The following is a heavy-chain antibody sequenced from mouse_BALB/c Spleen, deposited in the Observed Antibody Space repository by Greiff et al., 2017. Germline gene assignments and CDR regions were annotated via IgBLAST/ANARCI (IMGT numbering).Heavy chain of an antibody. Sequence: EVKLMESGPSLVKPSQTLSLTCSVTGDSITSGYWNWIRKFPGNKLEYMGYISYSGSTYYNPSLKSRISITRDTSKNQYYLQLNSVTTEDTATYDCARSPYGYAWFAYWGQGTLVTVSA. D-gene: IGHD2-2*01. V-gene: IGHV3-8*02. CDR2: ISYSGST. CDR3: ARSPYGYAWFAY. J-gene: IGHJ3*01. CDR1: GDSITSGY.